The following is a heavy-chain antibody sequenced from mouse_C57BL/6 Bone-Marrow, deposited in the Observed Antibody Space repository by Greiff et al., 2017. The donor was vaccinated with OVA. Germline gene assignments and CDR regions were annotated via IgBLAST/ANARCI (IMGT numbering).Heavy chain of an antibody. D-gene: IGHD5-1*01. V-gene: IGHV1-53*01. CDR3: ARSRNLRSLAMDY. CDR2: INPSNGGT. J-gene: IGHJ4*01. Sequence: QVQLQQPGTELVKPGASVKLSCKASGYTFTSYWMHWVKQRPGQGLEWIGNINPSNGGTNYNEKFKGKATLTVDKSSSTAYMQLSSLTSEDSAVYYCARSRNLRSLAMDYWGQGTSVTVSS. CDR1: GYTFTSYW.